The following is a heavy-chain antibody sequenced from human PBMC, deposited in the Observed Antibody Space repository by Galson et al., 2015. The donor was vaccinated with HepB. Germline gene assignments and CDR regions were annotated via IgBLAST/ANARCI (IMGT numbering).Heavy chain of an antibody. V-gene: IGHV3-11*01. J-gene: IGHJ4*02. CDR1: GFTFSDYY. CDR2: ISSSGSTI. Sequence: SLRLSCAASGFTFSDYYMSWIRQAPGKGLEWVSYISSSGSTIYYADSVKGRFTISRDNAKNSLYLQMNSLRAEDTAVYYCARANGRLHLGELSPPLDYWGQGTLVTVSS. CDR3: ARANGRLHLGELSPPLDY. D-gene: IGHD3-16*02.